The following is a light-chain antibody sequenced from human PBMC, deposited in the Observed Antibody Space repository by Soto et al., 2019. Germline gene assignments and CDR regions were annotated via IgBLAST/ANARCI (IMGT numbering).Light chain of an antibody. CDR3: QQAYSFPIT. CDR1: QDIAGY. V-gene: IGKV1D-12*01. J-gene: IGKJ5*01. CDR2: GAS. Sequence: DIQVTQSPCSVSASVGERVTITFRASQDIAGYLACYQHKPERTPELLIHGASRLQSGVPARFSGSGSGTDFTLSINSLQPEDFATYYCQQAYSFPITFGQGTRLEIK.